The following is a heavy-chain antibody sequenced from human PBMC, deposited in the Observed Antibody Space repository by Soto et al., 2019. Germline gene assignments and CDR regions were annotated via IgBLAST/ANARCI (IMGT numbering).Heavy chain of an antibody. J-gene: IGHJ6*02. CDR2: ISGSGGST. D-gene: IGHD1-26*01. V-gene: IGHV3-23*01. CDR1: GFTFSSYA. Sequence: GGSLRLSCAASGFTFSSYAMSWVRQAPGKGLEWVSAISGSGGSTYYADSVKGRFTISRDNSKNTLYLQMNSLGAEDMAVYYCAKSGRELLRFWDYYYGMDVWGQGTTVTVSS. CDR3: AKSGRELLRFWDYYYGMDV.